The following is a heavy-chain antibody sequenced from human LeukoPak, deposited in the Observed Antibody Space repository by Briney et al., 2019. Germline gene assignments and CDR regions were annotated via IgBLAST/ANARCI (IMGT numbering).Heavy chain of an antibody. V-gene: IGHV1-18*01. CDR3: ARVLLGGTGWSNGYSGYDDGRYYYYYGMDV. Sequence: GASVKVSCTSSGYTFTSDSISWVRHAPVQGLERMGWISAYNGNTNYAHRLSGTVTMTTDTSTSTAYMELRSMRSDDTAVYYCARVLLGGTGWSNGYSGYDDGRYYYYYGMDVWGKGTTVTVSS. CDR1: GYTFTSDS. CDR2: ISAYNGNT. D-gene: IGHD5-12*01. J-gene: IGHJ6*04.